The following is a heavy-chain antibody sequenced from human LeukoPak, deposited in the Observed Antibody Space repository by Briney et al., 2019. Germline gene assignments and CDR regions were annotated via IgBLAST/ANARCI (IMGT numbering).Heavy chain of an antibody. D-gene: IGHD1-26*01. Sequence: SETLSLTCTVSGDSMSDYFWTWIRQPPGKGLEWIGYAADSGSTYYNPSLKSRVTISVDTSKNQFSLKLSSVTAADTAVYYCARVSGSSLPAYAFDIWGQGTMVTVSS. CDR3: ARVSGSSLPAYAFDI. V-gene: IGHV4-59*12. J-gene: IGHJ3*02. CDR1: GDSMSDYF. CDR2: AADSGST.